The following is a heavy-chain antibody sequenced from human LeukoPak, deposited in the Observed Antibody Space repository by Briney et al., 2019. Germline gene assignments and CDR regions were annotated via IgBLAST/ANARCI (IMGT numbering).Heavy chain of an antibody. CDR1: GGTFSSYA. CDR2: INPSGGST. D-gene: IGHD4-17*01. V-gene: IGHV1-46*01. Sequence: ASVKVSCKASGGTFSSYAISWVRQAPGQGLEWMGIINPSGGSTSYAQKFQGRVTMTRDTSTSTVYMELSSLRSEDTAVYYCARELVTTVPFFDYWGQGTLVTVSS. J-gene: IGHJ4*02. CDR3: ARELVTTVPFFDY.